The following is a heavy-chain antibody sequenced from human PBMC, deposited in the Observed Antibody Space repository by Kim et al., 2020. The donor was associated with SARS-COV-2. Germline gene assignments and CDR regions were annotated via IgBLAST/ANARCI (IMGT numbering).Heavy chain of an antibody. CDR3: ARGVYSSSWYYGFDY. CDR2: IYTSGST. CDR1: GGSISSGSYY. D-gene: IGHD6-13*01. Sequence: SETLSLTCTVSGGSISSGSYYWSWIRQPAGKGLEWIGRIYTSGSTNYNPSLKSRVTISVDTSKNQFSLKLSSVTAADTAVYYCARGVYSSSWYYGFDYWGQGTLVTVSS. J-gene: IGHJ4*02. V-gene: IGHV4-61*02.